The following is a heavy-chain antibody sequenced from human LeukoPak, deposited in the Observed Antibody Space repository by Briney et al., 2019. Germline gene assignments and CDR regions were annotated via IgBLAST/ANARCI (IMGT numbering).Heavy chain of an antibody. CDR1: GFTFGSYS. CDR2: ISSSSSYI. J-gene: IGHJ4*02. D-gene: IGHD2-2*01. Sequence: GGSLRLSCAASGFTFGSYSMNWVRQAPGKGLEWVSSISSSSSYIYYADSVKGRFTISRDNAKNSLYLQMNSLRAEDTAVYYCARDTVEYQLLLDYWGQGTLVTVSS. V-gene: IGHV3-21*01. CDR3: ARDTVEYQLLLDY.